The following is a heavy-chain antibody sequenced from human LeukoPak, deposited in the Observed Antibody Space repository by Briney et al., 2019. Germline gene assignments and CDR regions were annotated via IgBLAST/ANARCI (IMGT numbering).Heavy chain of an antibody. Sequence: SETLSLTCTVSGYSISSGYYWGWIRQPPGKGLEWIGRIYTSGSTNYNPSLKSRVTMSVGTSKNQFSLKLSSVTAADTAVYYCARDYMSYSYGRRHWFDPWGQGTLVTVSS. J-gene: IGHJ5*02. CDR2: IYTSGST. D-gene: IGHD5-18*01. CDR3: ARDYMSYSYGRRHWFDP. CDR1: GYSISSGYY. V-gene: IGHV4-38-2*02.